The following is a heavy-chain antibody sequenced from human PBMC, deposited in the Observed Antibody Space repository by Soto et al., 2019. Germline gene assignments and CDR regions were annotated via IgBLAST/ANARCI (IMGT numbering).Heavy chain of an antibody. J-gene: IGHJ4*02. CDR3: AHEGPEGWPVDH. Sequence: QITLKESGPTLVRPTQTLTLTCAFSGFSLSTSGVGVGWIRQPPGKALEWLAVIYWDDSKHYSPSLRSRLTITKDTHTNQGILTMTNMDPVDTGTYDCAHEGPEGWPVDHWGQGTLVPVSS. V-gene: IGHV2-5*02. D-gene: IGHD6-19*01. CDR1: GFSLSTSGVG. CDR2: IYWDDSK.